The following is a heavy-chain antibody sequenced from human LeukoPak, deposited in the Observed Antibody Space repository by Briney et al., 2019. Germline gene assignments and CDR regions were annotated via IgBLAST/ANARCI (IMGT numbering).Heavy chain of an antibody. J-gene: IGHJ5*02. CDR2: INEDGSAK. CDR1: GFSFNTYW. V-gene: IGHV3-7*01. Sequence: PGGSLRLSCAASGFSFNTYWMSWVRQVPGKGLEWVANINEDGSAKYYAGSVVGRFTISRDNAKNSLFLHMNSLRVEDTAVYYCARDSAGYYPWGQGTLVTVSS. CDR3: ARDSAGYYP. D-gene: IGHD3-9*01.